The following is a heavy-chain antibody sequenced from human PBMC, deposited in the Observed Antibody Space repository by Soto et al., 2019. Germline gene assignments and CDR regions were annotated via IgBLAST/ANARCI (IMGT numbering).Heavy chain of an antibody. D-gene: IGHD1-1*01. CDR3: ARAGLASTGYFDL. Sequence: QVQLVQSGAEVKKPGASVKVSCKASGYSFTGYGITWVRQAPGQGLEWMGWISAYNGNSDYAQKLQGRVTMTTDTSTDTAYMELRNLRSDDTAVYYCARAGLASTGYFDLWGQGTLVSVSS. J-gene: IGHJ4*02. V-gene: IGHV1-18*04. CDR1: GYSFTGYG. CDR2: ISAYNGNS.